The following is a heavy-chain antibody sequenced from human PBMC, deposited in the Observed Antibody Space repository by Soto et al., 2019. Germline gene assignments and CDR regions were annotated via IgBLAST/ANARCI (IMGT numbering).Heavy chain of an antibody. CDR1: GGSLSGYY. CDR2: INHSGST. J-gene: IGHJ4*02. CDR3: ATSPDDILTGYPIYGY. V-gene: IGHV4-34*01. Sequence: LSLTCAVYGGSLSGYYWSWIRQPPGKGLEWIGEINHSGSTNYNPSLKSRVTISVDTSKNQFSLRLSSVTAADTAVYYCATSPDDILTGYPIYGYWGQGTLVTVSS. D-gene: IGHD3-9*01.